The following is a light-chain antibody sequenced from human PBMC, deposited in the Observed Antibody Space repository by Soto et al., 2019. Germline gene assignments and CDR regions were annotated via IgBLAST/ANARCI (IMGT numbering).Light chain of an antibody. CDR2: DAS. CDR1: QNVYNN. J-gene: IGKJ2*01. CDR3: QQYGTSPRS. V-gene: IGKV3-15*01. Sequence: EIVMTQSPATLSVSPGEGATLSCKASQNVYNNLAWYQQRPGQPPRLLIYDASTRATGISARFSGSGYGTEFTLTISSLQSEDFAVYYCQQYGTSPRSFGQGTKLQI.